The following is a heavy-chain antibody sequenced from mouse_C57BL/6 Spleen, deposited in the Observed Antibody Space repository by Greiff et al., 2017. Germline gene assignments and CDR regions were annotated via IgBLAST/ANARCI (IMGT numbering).Heavy chain of an antibody. J-gene: IGHJ2*01. D-gene: IGHD1-1*01. CDR2: INPNNGGT. CDR1: GYTFTDYY. CDR3: ARDTTVVADYFDY. V-gene: IGHV1-26*01. Sequence: VQLQQSGPELVKPGASVKISCKASGYTFTDYYMNWVKQSHGQSLEWIGDINPNNGGTSYNQKFKGKATLTADKSSSTAYMKLRSLTSEDSAVXYCARDTTVVADYFDYWGQGTTLTVSS.